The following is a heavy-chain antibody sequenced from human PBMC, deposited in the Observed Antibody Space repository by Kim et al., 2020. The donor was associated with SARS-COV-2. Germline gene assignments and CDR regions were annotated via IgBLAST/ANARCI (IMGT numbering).Heavy chain of an antibody. CDR3: ARGLVGSTSSY. CDR2: IHYTGST. Sequence: SETLSLTCTVSGVSISNNYWSWLRQPPGKGLEWIGVIHYTGSTTYNPSLKSRITISIDTSENQFSLKLTSLTAADTAIYYCARGLVGSTSSYWGQGTLVT. V-gene: IGHV4-59*01. D-gene: IGHD2-2*01. J-gene: IGHJ4*02. CDR1: GVSISNNY.